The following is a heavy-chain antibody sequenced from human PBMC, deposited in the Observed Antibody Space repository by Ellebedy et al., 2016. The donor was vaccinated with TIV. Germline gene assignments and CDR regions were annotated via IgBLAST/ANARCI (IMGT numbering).Heavy chain of an antibody. V-gene: IGHV3-74*01. J-gene: IGHJ4*02. CDR2: INRDGSSA. CDR3: ARGGRDQWLIDY. D-gene: IGHD6-19*01. Sequence: GESLKISCAASGFTFSNYWIHWVRQAPGKGLVWLSRINRDGSSANYADSVKGPFSISRDNSKNTLYVQMNSLRAEDTAVYYCARGGRDQWLIDYWGQGTLVTISS. CDR1: GFTFSNYW.